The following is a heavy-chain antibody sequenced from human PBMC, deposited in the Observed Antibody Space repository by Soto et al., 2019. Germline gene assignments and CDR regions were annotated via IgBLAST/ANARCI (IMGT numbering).Heavy chain of an antibody. V-gene: IGHV4-59*01. D-gene: IGHD3-16*01. Sequence: SETLSLTCTVSGGSISSYYWSWIRQPPGKGLEWIGYIYYSGSTNYNPSLKSRVTISVDTSKNQFSLKLSSVTAADTAVYYCARDAQNYLSYAFDIWGQGTMVTVSS. J-gene: IGHJ3*02. CDR2: IYYSGST. CDR1: GGSISSYY. CDR3: ARDAQNYLSYAFDI.